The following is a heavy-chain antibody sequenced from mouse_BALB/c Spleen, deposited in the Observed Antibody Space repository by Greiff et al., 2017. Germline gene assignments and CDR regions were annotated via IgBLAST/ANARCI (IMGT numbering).Heavy chain of an antibody. CDR1: GYTFTSYW. CDR3: ASLTGYAMDY. V-gene: IGHV1-7*01. CDR2: INPSTGYT. D-gene: IGHD4-1*01. Sequence: VHLVESGAELAKPGASVKMSCKASGYTFTSYWMHWVKQRPGQGLEWIGYINPSTGYTEYNQKFKDKATLTADKSSSTAYMQLSSLTSEDSAVYYCASLTGYAMDYWGQGTSVTVSS. J-gene: IGHJ4*01.